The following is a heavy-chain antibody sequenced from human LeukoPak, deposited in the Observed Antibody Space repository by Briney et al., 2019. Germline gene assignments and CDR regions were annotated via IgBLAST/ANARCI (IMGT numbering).Heavy chain of an antibody. Sequence: SVKVSCKASGGTFSSFAISWVRQAPGQGLEWMGGIIPIFGTANYAQKFQGRVTITADKSTSTAYMELSSLRSEDTAVYYCASERGGVTHFDYWGQGTVVTVSS. V-gene: IGHV1-69*06. D-gene: IGHD2-21*02. CDR3: ASERGGVTHFDY. J-gene: IGHJ4*02. CDR2: IIPIFGTA. CDR1: GGTFSSFA.